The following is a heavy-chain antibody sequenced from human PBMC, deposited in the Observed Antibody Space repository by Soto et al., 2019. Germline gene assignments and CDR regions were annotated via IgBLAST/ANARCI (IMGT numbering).Heavy chain of an antibody. Sequence: PSETLSLTCTVSGGALSSYYWSWIRQPPGKGLEWIGYIYYSGSTNYNPSLKSRVTISVDTSKNQFSLKLSSVTAADTAVYYCARGGLEYSSSWQEDYWGQGTLVTVCS. CDR3: ARGGLEYSSSWQEDY. V-gene: IGHV4-59*01. D-gene: IGHD6-13*01. CDR1: GGALSSYY. J-gene: IGHJ4*02. CDR2: IYYSGST.